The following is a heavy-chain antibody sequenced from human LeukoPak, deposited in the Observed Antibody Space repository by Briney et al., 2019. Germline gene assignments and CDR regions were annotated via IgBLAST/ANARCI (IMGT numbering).Heavy chain of an antibody. J-gene: IGHJ5*02. CDR1: GFTFSSYG. CDR3: ARGLRGVPAP. D-gene: IGHD2-2*01. V-gene: IGHV3-48*01. CDR2: ISSSSSTI. Sequence: GGSLRLSCAASGFTFSSYGMHWVRQAPGKGLEWVSYISSSSSTIYYADSVKGRFTISRDNAKNSLYLQMNSLRAEDTAVYYCARGLRGVPAPWGQGTLVTVSS.